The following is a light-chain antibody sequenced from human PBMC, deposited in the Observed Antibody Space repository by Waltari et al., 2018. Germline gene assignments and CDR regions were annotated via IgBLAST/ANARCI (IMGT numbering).Light chain of an antibody. V-gene: IGLV2-14*01. J-gene: IGLJ2*01. CDR3: SSYTTSNTHVV. CDR1: SSDIGGYNY. CDR2: EVI. Sequence: QSALTQPASVSGSPGQSITISCTGTSSDIGGYNYVSWYQQHPGKAPKLMIYEVINRPSGVSHRFSGSKSGSTASLTISGLQTEDEADYYCSSYTTSNTHVVFGGGTKLTVL.